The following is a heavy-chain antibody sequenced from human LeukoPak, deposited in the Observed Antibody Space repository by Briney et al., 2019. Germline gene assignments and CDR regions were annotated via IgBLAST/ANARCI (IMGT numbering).Heavy chain of an antibody. V-gene: IGHV3-66*01. CDR3: ASVVAYYFDSRGTLGAFDM. J-gene: IGHJ3*02. CDR1: GFTVTSNY. CDR2: IYSGGST. Sequence: PGGSLRLSCAASGFTVTSNYMSWVRQAPGKGLEWVSLIYSGGSTYYLDSGKGKFTISRDNCKNTLYLEMKSLRGEDTAVYYSASVVAYYFDSRGTLGAFDMWGQGTMVSVSS. D-gene: IGHD3-22*01.